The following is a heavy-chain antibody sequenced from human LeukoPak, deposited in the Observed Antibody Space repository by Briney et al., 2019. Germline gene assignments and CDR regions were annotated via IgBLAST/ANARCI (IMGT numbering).Heavy chain of an antibody. CDR2: ISSSSSYI. CDR1: GFTFSSYS. V-gene: IGHV3-21*01. CDR3: ARVGSSWSFDY. J-gene: IGHJ4*02. Sequence: GGSLRLSCAASGFTFSSYSMNWVRQAPGKGLEWVSSISSSSSYIYYADSVKGRFTISRDNAKNSLYLQMNSLRAEGTAVYYCARVGSSWSFDYWGQGTLVTVSS. D-gene: IGHD6-13*01.